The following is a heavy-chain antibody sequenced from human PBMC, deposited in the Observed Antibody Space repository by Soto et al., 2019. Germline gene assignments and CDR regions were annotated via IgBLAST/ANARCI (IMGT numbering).Heavy chain of an antibody. CDR1: GGSISSYY. Sequence: SETLSLTCTVSGGSISSYYWSWIRQPPGKGLEWIGYIYYSGSTNYNPSLKSRVTISVDTSKNQFSLKLSSVTAADTAVYYCAREIAAAGFNWFDPWGQGTLVTVSS. J-gene: IGHJ5*02. CDR2: IYYSGST. CDR3: AREIAAAGFNWFDP. D-gene: IGHD6-13*01. V-gene: IGHV4-59*01.